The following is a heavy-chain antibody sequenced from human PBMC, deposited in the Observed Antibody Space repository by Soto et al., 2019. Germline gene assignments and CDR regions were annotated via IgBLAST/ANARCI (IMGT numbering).Heavy chain of an antibody. CDR2: INTGNGNT. Sequence: GASVKVSCKASGYTFTSYALHWLRQAPGQRLEWMGWINTGNGNTKYSQKFQGRVTIFRGPTASTAYMELSSLISEDTAVYYCATSVTDSFDIWGRGTMVTVSS. V-gene: IGHV1-3*04. CDR1: GYTFTSYA. D-gene: IGHD2-21*02. J-gene: IGHJ3*02. CDR3: ATSVTDSFDI.